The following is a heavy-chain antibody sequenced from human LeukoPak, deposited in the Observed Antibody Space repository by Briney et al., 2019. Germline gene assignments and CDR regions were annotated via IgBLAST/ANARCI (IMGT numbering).Heavy chain of an antibody. CDR2: IYYSGSS. Sequence: SETLSLTCTVSGGSISSRSYHWGWIRQPPGKGLQWVGSIYYSGSSYYNLSLKSRVTISADTSKNQFSLKLSSVTAADTAMYYCARGLYYDSSGYLISYYYYYYMDVWGKGTTVTVSS. V-gene: IGHV4-39*07. CDR1: GGSISSRSYH. CDR3: ARGLYYDSSGYLISYYYYYYMDV. D-gene: IGHD3-22*01. J-gene: IGHJ6*03.